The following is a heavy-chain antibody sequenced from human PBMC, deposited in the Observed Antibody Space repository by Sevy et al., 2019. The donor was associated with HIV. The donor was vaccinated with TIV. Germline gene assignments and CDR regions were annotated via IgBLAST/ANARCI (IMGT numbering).Heavy chain of an antibody. CDR2: IYYSGST. CDR1: GGSISSYY. V-gene: IGHV4-59*01. Sequence: SETLSLTCTVSGGSISSYYWSWIRQPPGKGLEWIGYIYYSGSTNYNPSLKSRVTISVDTSKNQFSLKLSSVTAADTAVYYCARAMYYYDSSGYYYDYWGQGTLVTVSS. J-gene: IGHJ4*02. CDR3: ARAMYYYDSSGYYYDY. D-gene: IGHD3-22*01.